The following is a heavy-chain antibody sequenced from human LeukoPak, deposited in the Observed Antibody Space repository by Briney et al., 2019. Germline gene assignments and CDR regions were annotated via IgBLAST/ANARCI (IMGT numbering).Heavy chain of an antibody. V-gene: IGHV3-21*01. CDR1: GFTFRDHS. J-gene: IGHJ4*02. CDR2: ISGSSDYI. D-gene: IGHD3-9*01. CDR3: ARGGTLTGYYDY. Sequence: GGSLRLSCAASGFTFRDHSMNWIRQAPGKWLEWVSSISGSSDYIFHADSVKGRFTISRDNAKDSLFLQMNSLRAEDTAVYYCARGGTLTGYYDYWGQGTLVTVSS.